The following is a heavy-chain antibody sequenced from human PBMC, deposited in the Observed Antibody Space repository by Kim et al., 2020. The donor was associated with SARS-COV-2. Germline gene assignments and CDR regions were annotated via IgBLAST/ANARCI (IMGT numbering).Heavy chain of an antibody. CDR1: GFTFSSYG. CDR2: ISYDGSNK. V-gene: IGHV3-30*18. J-gene: IGHJ1*01. D-gene: IGHD3-22*01. CDR3: AKEKNYYDSSPRGLFQH. Sequence: GGSLRLSCAASGFTFSSYGMHWVRQAPGKGLEWVAVISYDGSNKYYADSVKGRFTISRDNSKNTLYLQMNSLRAEDTAVYYCAKEKNYYDSSPRGLFQHWGQGTLVTVSS.